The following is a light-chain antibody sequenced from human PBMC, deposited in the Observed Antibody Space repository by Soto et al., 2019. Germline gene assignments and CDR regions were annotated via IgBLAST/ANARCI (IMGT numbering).Light chain of an antibody. Sequence: EIVMTQSPATLSVSPGERATLSCRASQRVSSNLAWYQQKPGQAPRLLIYGASTRATDIPARFSGSGSGTEFTLTISSLQSEDFAVYYCQQYDNWPPWTLGQGTKVDIK. CDR3: QQYDNWPPWT. V-gene: IGKV3-15*01. CDR1: QRVSSN. J-gene: IGKJ1*01. CDR2: GAS.